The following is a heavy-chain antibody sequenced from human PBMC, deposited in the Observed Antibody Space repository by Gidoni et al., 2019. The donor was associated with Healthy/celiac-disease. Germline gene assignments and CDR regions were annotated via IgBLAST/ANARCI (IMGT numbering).Heavy chain of an antibody. CDR2: IWYDGSNK. CDR1: GFTFSSYG. J-gene: IGHJ6*02. CDR3: ARDKAPNSGWSPYYYYGMDV. V-gene: IGHV3-33*01. Sequence: QVQLVESGGGVVQPGRSLRLSCAASGFTFSSYGMHWVRQAPGKGLEWVAVIWYDGSNKYYADSVKGRFTISRDNSKNTLYLQMNSLRAEDTAVYYCARDKAPNSGWSPYYYYGMDVWGQGTTVTVSS. D-gene: IGHD6-19*01.